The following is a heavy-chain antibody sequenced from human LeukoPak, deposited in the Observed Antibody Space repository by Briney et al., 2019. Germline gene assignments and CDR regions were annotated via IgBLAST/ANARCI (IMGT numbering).Heavy chain of an antibody. V-gene: IGHV3-48*01. J-gene: IGHJ4*02. D-gene: IGHD5-24*01. Sequence: GGSLRLSCAASGFSFSSYSMNWARQSPGKGLEWDSYISSSSSTISYADSVKGRFTISRDNSKNTLYLQMNSLRAEDTAVYYCAKSVEMATTGYFDYWGQGTLVTVSS. CDR1: GFSFSSYS. CDR3: AKSVEMATTGYFDY. CDR2: ISSSSSTI.